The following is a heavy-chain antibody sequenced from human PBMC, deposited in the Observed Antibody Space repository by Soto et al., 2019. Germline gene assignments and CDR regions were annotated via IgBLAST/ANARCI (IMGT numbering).Heavy chain of an antibody. CDR3: ARTYGGYYDF. Sequence: SSETLSLTCPVSGGSISGNYWTWTRQPPGKGLEWIGYIYYSGSTNYNPSLKNRVTISVDTSKNQFPLKLSSVTAADTAVYYCARTYGGYYDFWGQGTLVTVSS. CDR2: IYYSGST. D-gene: IGHD2-8*01. J-gene: IGHJ4*02. V-gene: IGHV4-59*01. CDR1: GGSISGNY.